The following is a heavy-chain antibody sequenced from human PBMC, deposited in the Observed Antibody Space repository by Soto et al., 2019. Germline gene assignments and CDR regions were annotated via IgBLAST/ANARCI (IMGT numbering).Heavy chain of an antibody. CDR3: AREGHYYYYGMDV. J-gene: IGHJ6*02. V-gene: IGHV3-48*01. CDR1: GFTFSSYS. Sequence: GGSLRLSCAASGFTFSSYSMNWVRQAPGKGLEWVSYISSSSTIYYADSVKGRFTISRDNAKNSLYLQMNSLRAEDTAVYYCAREGHYYYYGMDVWGQGTTVTVSS. CDR2: ISSSSTI.